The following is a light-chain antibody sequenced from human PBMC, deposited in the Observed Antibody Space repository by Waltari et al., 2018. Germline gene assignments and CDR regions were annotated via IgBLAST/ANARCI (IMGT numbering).Light chain of an antibody. Sequence: SYDLTQPPSASVSPGQTPRINCSGHLLSNQLGYWYQQKPGQAPDLVIYKDTQRASGIPERFFGSSSGTTVTLTITAVQAEDEADYYCQSADSSGTSLLFGGGTKVTVL. CDR3: QSADSSGTSLL. J-gene: IGLJ3*02. CDR1: LLSNQL. V-gene: IGLV3-25*03. CDR2: KDT.